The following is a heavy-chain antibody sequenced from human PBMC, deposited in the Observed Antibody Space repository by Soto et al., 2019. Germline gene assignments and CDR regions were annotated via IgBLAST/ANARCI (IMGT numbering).Heavy chain of an antibody. V-gene: IGHV1-18*01. CDR3: ARLTDYYGSGSSRNYYYGMDV. Sequence: QVQLVQSGAEVKKPGASVKVSCKASGYTFTSYGISWVRQAPGQGLEWMGWISAYNGNTNYAQKLQGRVTMTTDTPTXXAXMXXRSLRSDDTAVYYCARLTDYYGSGSSRNYYYGMDVWGQGTTVTVSS. CDR2: ISAYNGNT. CDR1: GYTFTSYG. D-gene: IGHD3-10*01. J-gene: IGHJ6*02.